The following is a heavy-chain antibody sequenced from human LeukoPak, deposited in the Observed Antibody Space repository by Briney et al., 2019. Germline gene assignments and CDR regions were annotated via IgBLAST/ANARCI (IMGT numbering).Heavy chain of an antibody. CDR1: GYTFTGYY. D-gene: IGHD1-1*01. CDR3: ARGRKWNDAFDI. Sequence: VSVKVSCKASGYTFTGYYMHWVRQAPGQGLEWMGWINPNSGGTNYAQKFQGRVTMTRDTSISTAYMELSRLRSDDTAVYYCARGRKWNDAFDIWGQGTMVTVSS. J-gene: IGHJ3*02. V-gene: IGHV1-2*02. CDR2: INPNSGGT.